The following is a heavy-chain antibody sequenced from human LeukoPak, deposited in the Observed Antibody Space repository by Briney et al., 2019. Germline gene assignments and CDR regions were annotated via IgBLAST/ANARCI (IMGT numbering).Heavy chain of an antibody. V-gene: IGHV3-23*01. CDR3: AKDAAGPEY. J-gene: IGHJ4*02. CDR1: GFTFSIYG. Sequence: GGSLRLSCAASGFTFSIYGMSWVRQAPGKGLDWVSGISASGGSIYYADSVKGRFTISRDNSKNTLYLQMNSLRAEDTAVYYCAKDAAGPEYWGQGTLVTVSS. CDR2: ISASGGSI. D-gene: IGHD6-13*01.